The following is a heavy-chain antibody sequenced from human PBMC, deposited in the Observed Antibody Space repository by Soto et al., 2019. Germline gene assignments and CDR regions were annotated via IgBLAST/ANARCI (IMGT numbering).Heavy chain of an antibody. CDR3: AKGRSADWDY. V-gene: IGHV5-10-1*01. CDR2: IDPSDSYT. CDR1: GYIFTNNW. Sequence: LKISCKASGYIFTNNWITWVRQMPGKGLEWMGRIDPSDSYTTYSPSFQGHVHISVDKTVSTAYLQWSSLKASDTAIYFCAKGRSADWDYWGQGTLVTVSS. J-gene: IGHJ4*02. D-gene: IGHD3-9*01.